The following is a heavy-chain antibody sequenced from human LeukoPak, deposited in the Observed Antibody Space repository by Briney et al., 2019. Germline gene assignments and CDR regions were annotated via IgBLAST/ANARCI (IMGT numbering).Heavy chain of an antibody. CDR1: GGTFSSYA. Sequence: ASVKVSCKASGGTFSSYAISWVRQAPGQGLEWMGGIIPIFGTANYAQKFQGRVTITADESTSTAYMELSSLRSEDTAVYYCARGAPVGGGYNYAFDIWGQGTMVTVSS. J-gene: IGHJ3*02. D-gene: IGHD5-24*01. CDR2: IIPIFGTA. V-gene: IGHV1-69*13. CDR3: ARGAPVGGGYNYAFDI.